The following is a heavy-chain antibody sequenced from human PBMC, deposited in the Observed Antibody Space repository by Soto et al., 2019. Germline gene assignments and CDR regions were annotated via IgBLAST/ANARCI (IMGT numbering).Heavy chain of an antibody. Sequence: SETLSLTYTVSGGSMSSRSYYWGGIRQPAGKGLEWIGSIYYSGSTYYNPSLKSRVTISVDTSKNQFSLKLSSVTAADTAVYYCAKTDSDDYYDSSGYYLGPLDYWGQGTLVT. CDR2: IYYSGST. CDR3: AKTDSDDYYDSSGYYLGPLDY. D-gene: IGHD3-22*01. V-gene: IGHV4-39*01. J-gene: IGHJ4*02. CDR1: GGSMSSRSYY.